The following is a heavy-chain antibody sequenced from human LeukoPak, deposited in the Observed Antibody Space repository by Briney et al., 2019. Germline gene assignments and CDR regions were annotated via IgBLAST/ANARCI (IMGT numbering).Heavy chain of an antibody. CDR1: GGAFSSYA. Sequence: ASVKVSCKASGGAFSSYAISWVRQAPGQGLEWMGGIIPIFGTANYAQKFQGRVTITTDESTSTAYMELSSLRSEDTAVYYCASTYYYDSSGYYYFDAFDIWGQGTMVTVSS. D-gene: IGHD3-22*01. V-gene: IGHV1-69*05. J-gene: IGHJ3*02. CDR2: IIPIFGTA. CDR3: ASTYYYDSSGYYYFDAFDI.